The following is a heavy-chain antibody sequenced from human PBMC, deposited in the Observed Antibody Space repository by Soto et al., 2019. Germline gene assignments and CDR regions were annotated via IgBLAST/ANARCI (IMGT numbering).Heavy chain of an antibody. Sequence: QVQLVQSGGEVKQPGASVKVSCKASGYSFISYGISWVRQAPGQGLEWMGWISGYNGNTKYAQKLQGRVTMTTDTSTSTVYMELRSLRSDDKAVYYCARDQWTLDQSRCWYCDWGKGTLVTVSS. V-gene: IGHV1-18*04. J-gene: IGHJ4*02. CDR1: GYSFISYG. D-gene: IGHD6-19*01. CDR2: ISGYNGNT. CDR3: ARDQWTLDQSRCWYCD.